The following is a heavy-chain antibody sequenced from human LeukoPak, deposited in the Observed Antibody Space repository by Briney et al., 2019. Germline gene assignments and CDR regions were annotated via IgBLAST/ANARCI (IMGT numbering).Heavy chain of an antibody. V-gene: IGHV1-18*01. CDR3: ARHPYYDTSAYYVY. CDR1: GCTYSSYS. J-gene: IGHJ4*02. Sequence: ASVKVSCKASGCTYSSYSISWVRQAPGQGLEWMGWISTYNGNTNYAQKFQGRVIMTTDTSTNTAYMELSSLRSDDSAVYYCARHPYYDTSAYYVYWGQGTLVTVSS. D-gene: IGHD3-22*01. CDR2: ISTYNGNT.